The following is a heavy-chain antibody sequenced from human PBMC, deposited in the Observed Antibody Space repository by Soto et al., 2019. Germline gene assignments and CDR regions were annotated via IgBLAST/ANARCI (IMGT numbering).Heavy chain of an antibody. CDR3: ARDWYYYDSSGIRGAFDI. D-gene: IGHD3-22*01. J-gene: IGHJ3*02. V-gene: IGHV1-69*13. CDR1: GGTFSSYA. CDR2: IIPIFGTA. Sequence: ASVKVSCKASGGTFSSYAISWVRQAPGQGFEWMGGIIPIFGTANYAQKFQGRVTITADESTSTAYMELSSLRSEDTAVYYCARDWYYYDSSGIRGAFDIWGQGTMVTVSS.